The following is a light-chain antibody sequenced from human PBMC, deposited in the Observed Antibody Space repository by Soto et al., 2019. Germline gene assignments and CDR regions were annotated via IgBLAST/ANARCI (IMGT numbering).Light chain of an antibody. CDR3: QKYKSSPLT. CDR1: QTIGTY. V-gene: IGKV1-39*01. J-gene: IGKJ4*02. Sequence: DIQMTPSPSSLSASVGDRVTITCRASQTIGTYLNWYQQTPGKAPKLLIYVASSLQSGVPSRFSGRGSGTDFTLTISSLQPDYVAAYYCQKYKSSPLTLGGGTKVDSK. CDR2: VAS.